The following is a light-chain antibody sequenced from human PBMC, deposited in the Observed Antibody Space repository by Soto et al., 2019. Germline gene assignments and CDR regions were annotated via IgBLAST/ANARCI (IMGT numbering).Light chain of an antibody. CDR2: LGS. Sequence: IVMTQSPLSLPVTPGEPASISCRSSQSLLHSNGYNYLDWYLQKPGQSPQLLIYLGSNRASGVTDRFSGSGSGTDFTLKISRVEAEDVGVYYCMQALQPPWTFGQGTKVEIK. V-gene: IGKV2-28*01. CDR3: MQALQPPWT. CDR1: QSLLHSNGYNY. J-gene: IGKJ1*01.